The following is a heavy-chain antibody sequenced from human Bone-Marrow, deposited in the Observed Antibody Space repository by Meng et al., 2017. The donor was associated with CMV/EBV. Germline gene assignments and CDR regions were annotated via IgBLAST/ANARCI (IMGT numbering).Heavy chain of an antibody. CDR2: IIPIFGTA. CDR3: ARGSGYQLLSHEHNWFDP. Sequence: SVKVSCKASGGTFSSYAISWVRQAPGQGLEWMGGIIPIFGTANYAQKFQGRVTITTDESTSTAYMELSSLRSEDTAVYYCARGSGYQLLSHEHNWFDPWGQGNLVNVAS. V-gene: IGHV1-69*05. D-gene: IGHD2-2*01. J-gene: IGHJ5*02. CDR1: GGTFSSYA.